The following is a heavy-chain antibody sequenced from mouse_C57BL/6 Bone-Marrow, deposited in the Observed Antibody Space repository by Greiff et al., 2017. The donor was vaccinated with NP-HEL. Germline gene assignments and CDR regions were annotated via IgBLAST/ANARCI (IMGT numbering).Heavy chain of an antibody. V-gene: IGHV1-59*01. CDR3: AKEAAQASYYFDY. CDR2: IDPSDSYT. J-gene: IGHJ2*01. Sequence: VQLQQPGAELVRPGTSVKLSCKASGYTFTSYWMHWVKQRPGQGLEWIGVIDPSDSYTNYNQKFKGKATLTVDTSSSTAYMQLSSLTSGDSAVYYCAKEAAQASYYFDYWGQGTTLTVSS. CDR1: GYTFTSYW. D-gene: IGHD3-2*02.